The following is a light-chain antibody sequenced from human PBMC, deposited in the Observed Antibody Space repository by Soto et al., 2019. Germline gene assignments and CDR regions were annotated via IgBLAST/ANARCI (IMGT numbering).Light chain of an antibody. Sequence: DIQMTQSPSSLSASVGDRVTITCRASQSVSSYLNGYQQKPGKAPKLLIYAASSLQSGVPSRFSGSGSGTDFTLTINSLQPEDFATYYCQQSYTTLPFTFGPGTKVDIK. J-gene: IGKJ3*01. CDR2: AAS. CDR3: QQSYTTLPFT. CDR1: QSVSSY. V-gene: IGKV1-39*01.